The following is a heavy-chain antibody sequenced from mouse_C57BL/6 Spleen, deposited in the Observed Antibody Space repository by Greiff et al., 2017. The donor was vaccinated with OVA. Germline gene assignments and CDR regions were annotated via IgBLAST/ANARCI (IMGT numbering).Heavy chain of an antibody. J-gene: IGHJ4*01. D-gene: IGHD2-4*01. CDR2: IDPSDSYT. CDR3: ANYDYDGAMDY. CDR1: GYTFTSYW. V-gene: IGHV1-59*01. Sequence: QVQLQQPGAELVRPGTSVKLSCKASGYTFTSYWMHWVKQRPGQGLEWIGVIDPSDSYTNYNQKFKGKATLTVDTSSSTAYMQLSSLTSEDSAVYYCANYDYDGAMDYWGQGTSVTVSS.